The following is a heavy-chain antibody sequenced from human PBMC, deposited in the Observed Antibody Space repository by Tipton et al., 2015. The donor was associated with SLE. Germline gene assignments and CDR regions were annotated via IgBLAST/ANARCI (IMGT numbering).Heavy chain of an antibody. V-gene: IGHV3-23*01. CDR2: ISGSGGST. J-gene: IGHJ4*02. D-gene: IGHD3-3*01. Sequence: GSLRLSCAASGFTFSSYAMSWVRQAPGKGLEWVSAISGSGGSTYYADSVKGRFTISRDNSKNTLYLQMNSLRAEDTAVYYCAKDHVPYYDFWSGYFDYWGQGTLVTVSS. CDR1: GFTFSSYA. CDR3: AKDHVPYYDFWSGYFDY.